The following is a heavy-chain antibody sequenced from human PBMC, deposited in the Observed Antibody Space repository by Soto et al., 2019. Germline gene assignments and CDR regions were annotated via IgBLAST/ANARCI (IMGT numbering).Heavy chain of an antibody. CDR1: GGSIISGGYY. J-gene: IGHJ5*02. V-gene: IGHV4-31*03. CDR3: ARLAQQLTWFDP. CDR2: IYYSGST. Sequence: SETLSLTCTVSGGSIISGGYYWIWIRQHPGKGLEWIGYIYYSGSTYYNPSLKSRVTISVDTSKNQFSLKLSSVTAADTAVYYCARLAQQLTWFDPWGQGTLVTVSS. D-gene: IGHD6-13*01.